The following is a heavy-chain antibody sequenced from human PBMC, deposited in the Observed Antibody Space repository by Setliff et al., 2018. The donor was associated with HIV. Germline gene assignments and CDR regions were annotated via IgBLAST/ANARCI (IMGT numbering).Heavy chain of an antibody. Sequence: ASVKVSCKASGYNFTTYGISWVRQAPGQGLEWMGWITAHNGKTKYAQKVQGRVTMTADTSTNIAFMDLRSLRSEDTAVYYCARGSLLRRTVSNLFETVDYWDYYLDVWGKGTTVTVSS. V-gene: IGHV1-18*01. CDR3: ARGSLLRRTVSNLFETVDYWDYYLDV. D-gene: IGHD4-17*01. CDR2: ITAHNGKT. CDR1: GYNFTTYG. J-gene: IGHJ6*03.